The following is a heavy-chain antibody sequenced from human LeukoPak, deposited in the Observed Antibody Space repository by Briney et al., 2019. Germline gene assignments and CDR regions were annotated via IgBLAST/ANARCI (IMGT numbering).Heavy chain of an antibody. D-gene: IGHD2-21*02. CDR1: GYTFIKYA. V-gene: IGHV1-3*01. Sequence: ASVTVSCTASGYTFIKYAIHWVRQAPGQRLEWMGWINAHNGDTKYSQKFQGRVAITRDTSASIVYMELSTLRFGDTAVYYCARGSTSDWPLEYWGRGILVTVSS. CDR2: INAHNGDT. J-gene: IGHJ4*02. CDR3: ARGSTSDWPLEY.